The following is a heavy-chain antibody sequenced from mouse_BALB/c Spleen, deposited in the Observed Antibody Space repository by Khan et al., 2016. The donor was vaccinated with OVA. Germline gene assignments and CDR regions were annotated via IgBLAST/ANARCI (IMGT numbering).Heavy chain of an antibody. D-gene: IGHD1-1*01. Sequence: DVQLQESGPGLVKPSQSLSLTCTVTGYSITSGYAWNWIRQFPGNKLEWMGYISYSGVTSYTPSLKSRISITRDTSKHQFFLQLNSVTTEDTATYYCARGNYYGYYFDYWGQGTTLTVSS. J-gene: IGHJ2*01. CDR2: ISYSGVT. V-gene: IGHV3-2*02. CDR1: GYSITSGYA. CDR3: ARGNYYGYYFDY.